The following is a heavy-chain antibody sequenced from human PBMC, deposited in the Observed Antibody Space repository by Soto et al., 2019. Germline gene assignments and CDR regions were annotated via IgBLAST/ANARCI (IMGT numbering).Heavy chain of an antibody. CDR2: ISQDGSNK. CDR1: GFTFSRFL. Sequence: HVQLMESGGGVVQSGRSLRLSCAASGFTFSRFLMHWVRQAPGKGLEWVAMISQDGSNKNYADSVKGRFTISRDNSRDTLYLEMNSLRPEDTAKYYCARDVMTSVTEDYWGQGTLVTVSS. CDR3: ARDVMTSVTEDY. J-gene: IGHJ4*02. V-gene: IGHV3-30-3*01. D-gene: IGHD4-17*01.